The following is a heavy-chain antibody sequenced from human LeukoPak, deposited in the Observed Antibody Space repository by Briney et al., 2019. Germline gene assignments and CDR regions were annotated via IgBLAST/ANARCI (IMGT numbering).Heavy chain of an antibody. D-gene: IGHD5-18*01. Sequence: GGSLRLSCAASGFTFSSYEMNWVRQAPGKGLEWVSYISSSGSIIYYADSVKGRFTISKDNAKNSLCLQMNSLRAEDTAVYYCARGALRLFDYWGQGTLVTVSS. CDR1: GFTFSSYE. CDR3: ARGALRLFDY. CDR2: ISSSGSII. V-gene: IGHV3-48*03. J-gene: IGHJ4*02.